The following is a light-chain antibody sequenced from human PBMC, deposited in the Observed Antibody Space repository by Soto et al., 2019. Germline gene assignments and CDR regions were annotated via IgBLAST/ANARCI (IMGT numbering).Light chain of an antibody. CDR1: QSVSNN. CDR2: GAS. Sequence: EIVLTQSPGTLSLSPGERATLSCRASQSVSNNLAWYQQKLGQAPRLLIYGASTRATGIPARFSGSGSGTEFTLTISSLQSEDFAVYYCQQYHNWPPITFGQGTRLEIK. V-gene: IGKV3D-15*01. CDR3: QQYHNWPPIT. J-gene: IGKJ5*01.